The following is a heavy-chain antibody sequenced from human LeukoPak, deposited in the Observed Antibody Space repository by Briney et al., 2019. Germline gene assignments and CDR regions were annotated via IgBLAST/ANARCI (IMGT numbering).Heavy chain of an antibody. V-gene: IGHV3-33*01. CDR3: ARDSSHGTMIFDY. D-gene: IGHD3-22*01. Sequence: QAGGSLRLSCAASGFTFSSYGMHWVRQAPGKGLEWVAVIWYDGSNKYYADSVKGRFTISRDNSKNTLYLQMNSLRAEDTAVYYCARDSSHGTMIFDYWGQGTLVTVSS. CDR2: IWYDGSNK. CDR1: GFTFSSYG. J-gene: IGHJ4*02.